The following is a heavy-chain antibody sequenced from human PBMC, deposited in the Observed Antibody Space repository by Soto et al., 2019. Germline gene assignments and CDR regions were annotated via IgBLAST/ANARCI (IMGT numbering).Heavy chain of an antibody. D-gene: IGHD1-26*01. CDR3: GRERQWEPVPY. CDR2: ISGYNSNT. Sequence: ASVKVSCKASGYSFSNYGITWVRQAPGQGLEWMGWISGYNSNTNYAQKFEGRVRMTKDTTRSTAYLEARSLRFDDTAVYYCGRERQWEPVPYWGQGTPVTGSS. V-gene: IGHV1-18*01. CDR1: GYSFSNYG. J-gene: IGHJ4*02.